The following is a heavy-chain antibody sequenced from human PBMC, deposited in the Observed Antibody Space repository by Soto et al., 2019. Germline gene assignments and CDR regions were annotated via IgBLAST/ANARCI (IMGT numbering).Heavy chain of an antibody. CDR3: ARYPRSGGSVQDY. D-gene: IGHD6-19*01. Sequence: GASVKVSCKASGGTFSSYTISWVRQAPGQGLEWMGRIIPILGIANYAQKFQGRVTITADKSTSTAYMELSSLRSEDTAVYYCARYPRSGGSVQDYWGQGTLITVS. J-gene: IGHJ4*02. CDR1: GGTFSSYT. V-gene: IGHV1-69*02. CDR2: IIPILGIA.